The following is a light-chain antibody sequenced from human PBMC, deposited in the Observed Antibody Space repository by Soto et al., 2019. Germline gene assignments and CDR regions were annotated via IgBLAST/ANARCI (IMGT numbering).Light chain of an antibody. J-gene: IGKJ5*01. CDR3: QQYYSYPSIT. CDR1: QGISGY. CDR2: AAS. V-gene: IGKV1-8*01. Sequence: AIPMTQSPSSLSASAGDRVTITCGASQGISGYLAWYQQKPGKAPKLLIYAASTLQSGVPSRFSGSGSGTDFTLTISCLQSEDFATYYCQQYYSYPSITFGQGTRLEI.